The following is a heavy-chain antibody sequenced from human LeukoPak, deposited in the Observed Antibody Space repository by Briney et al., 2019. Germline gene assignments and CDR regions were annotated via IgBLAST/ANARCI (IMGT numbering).Heavy chain of an antibody. CDR1: GYSFTSYW. CDR3: ARRGRSFTTNPLYFDY. D-gene: IGHD3-22*01. J-gene: IGHJ4*02. CDR2: IYPGDSDT. V-gene: IGHV5-51*01. Sequence: GESLKISCKGSGYSFTSYWIGWVRQMPGKGLEWMGIIYPGDSDTRYSPSFQGQVTISADKSISTAYLQWSSLKASDTAMYYCARRGRSFTTNPLYFDYWGQGTLVTVSS.